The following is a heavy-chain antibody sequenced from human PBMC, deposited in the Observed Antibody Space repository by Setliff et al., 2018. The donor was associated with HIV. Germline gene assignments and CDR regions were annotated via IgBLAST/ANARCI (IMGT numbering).Heavy chain of an antibody. CDR1: GGSISGYY. CDR3: VRGFCSSTTCYEDYYYMDV. V-gene: IGHV4-59*01. CDR2: IFYTGNT. D-gene: IGHD2-2*01. J-gene: IGHJ6*03. Sequence: SETLSLTCTVSGGSISGYYLSWIRQPPGKGLEWIGTIFYTGNTNYNPSLKSRVTLSGGMSENQLFLRLTSVTAADTAVYYCVRGFCSSTTCYEDYYYMDVWGKGSTVTVSS.